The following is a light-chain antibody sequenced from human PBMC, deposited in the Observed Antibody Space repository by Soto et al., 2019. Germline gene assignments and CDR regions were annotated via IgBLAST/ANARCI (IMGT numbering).Light chain of an antibody. CDR1: QSISSY. CDR2: AAS. J-gene: IGKJ5*01. Sequence: SERTHSPSSLSASVGDRFTMXXRESQSISSYLNWYQQKPGKAPQXVIYAASSLQSGLPSRFSGSGAGTDFTLTISSLQPEDFAPYYCPDSYSPPIPFGQGTRL. V-gene: IGKV1-39*01. CDR3: PDSYSPPIP.